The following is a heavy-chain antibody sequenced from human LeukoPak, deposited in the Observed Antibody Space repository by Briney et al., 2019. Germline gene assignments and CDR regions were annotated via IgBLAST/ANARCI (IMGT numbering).Heavy chain of an antibody. J-gene: IGHJ4*02. V-gene: IGHV3-66*01. CDR2: IYSGGST. CDR1: GFTVSSNY. Sequence: GGSLRLSCAASGFTVSSNYMSWVRQAPGKGLEWVSVIYSGGSTYYADSVKGRFTISRDNSKNTLYLQMNSLRAEDTAVYYCARWYSGSYYLDYWGQGTLVTVSS. CDR3: ARWYSGSYYLDY. D-gene: IGHD1-26*01.